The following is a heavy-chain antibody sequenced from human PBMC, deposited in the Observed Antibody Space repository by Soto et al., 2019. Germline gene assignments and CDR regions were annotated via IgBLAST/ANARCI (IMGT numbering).Heavy chain of an antibody. D-gene: IGHD3-3*01. CDR3: ARSSGGNFGIIIEGSNWFDP. Sequence: ASVKVSCKASGYTFTSYGISWVRQAPGQGLEWMGWISAYNGNTNYAQKLQGRVTMTTDTSTSTAYMELRSLRSDDTAVYYCARSSGGNFGIIIEGSNWFDPWGQGTLVTVS. V-gene: IGHV1-18*04. J-gene: IGHJ5*02. CDR2: ISAYNGNT. CDR1: GYTFTSYG.